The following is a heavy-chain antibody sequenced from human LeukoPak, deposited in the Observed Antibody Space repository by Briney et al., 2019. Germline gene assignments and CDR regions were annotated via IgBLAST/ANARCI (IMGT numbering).Heavy chain of an antibody. Sequence: GGSLRLSCAASGFTFDDYAMHWVRQAPGKGLEWVSGISWNSGSIGYADSVKGRFTISRDNAKNSLYLQMHSLRAEDTALYYCAKSLYDILTGYDYWGQGTLVTVSS. D-gene: IGHD3-9*01. CDR1: GFTFDDYA. CDR3: AKSLYDILTGYDY. J-gene: IGHJ4*02. CDR2: ISWNSGSI. V-gene: IGHV3-9*01.